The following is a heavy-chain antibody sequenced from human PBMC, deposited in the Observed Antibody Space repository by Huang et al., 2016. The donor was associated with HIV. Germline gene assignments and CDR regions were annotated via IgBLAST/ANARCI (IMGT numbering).Heavy chain of an antibody. Sequence: QVQLVQSGAEVKTPGSSVKVSCKACGGTFSKYAISWVRQAPGQGLEWMGGIIPMFGTPNYARKCQGRVTITADDSTSTTYVEVSSLRSEDTALYYCARGQLGSYGDYDVLYWGQGTLVTVSS. D-gene: IGHD4-17*01. J-gene: IGHJ4*02. CDR3: ARGQLGSYGDYDVLY. CDR1: GGTFSKYA. CDR2: IIPMFGTP. V-gene: IGHV1-69*13.